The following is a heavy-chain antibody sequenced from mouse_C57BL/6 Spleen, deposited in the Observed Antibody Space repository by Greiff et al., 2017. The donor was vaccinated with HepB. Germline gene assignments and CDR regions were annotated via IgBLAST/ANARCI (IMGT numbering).Heavy chain of an antibody. CDR2: INPNYGTT. Sequence: LQESGPELVKPGASVPISCQASGSSFPAYNMTWVKQSNGKSLEWIGVINPNYGTTSYNQKFKGKATLTVDQSSSTAYMQLNSLTSEDSAVYYCARWDYYAMDYWGQGTSVTVSS. J-gene: IGHJ4*01. CDR3: ARWDYYAMDY. CDR1: GSSFPAYN. V-gene: IGHV1-39*01.